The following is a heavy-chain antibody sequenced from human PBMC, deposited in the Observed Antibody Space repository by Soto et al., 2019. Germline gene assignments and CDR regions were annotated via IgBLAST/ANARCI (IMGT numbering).Heavy chain of an antibody. Sequence: GGSLRLSCAASGFTFSSYGMHWVRQAPGKGLEWVAVISYDGSNKYYADSVKGRFTISRDNSKNTLYLQMNSLRAEDTAVYYCAKDSAPYYYYYYMDVWGKGTTGTVSS. CDR1: GFTFSSYG. CDR2: ISYDGSNK. D-gene: IGHD3-10*01. J-gene: IGHJ6*03. V-gene: IGHV3-30*18. CDR3: AKDSAPYYYYYYMDV.